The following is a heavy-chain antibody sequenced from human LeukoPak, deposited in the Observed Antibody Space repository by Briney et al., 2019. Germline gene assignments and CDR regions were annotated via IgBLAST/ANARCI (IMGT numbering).Heavy chain of an antibody. CDR1: GFTFSSYG. Sequence: GGSLRLSCAASGFTFSSYGMHWVRQAPGKGLEWVAVIWYDGNNKYYADSVKGRFTISRDNSKNTLYLKMTSMRAEDTAVYYCARDSRTSGFDYWGQATLVTVSS. CDR3: ARDSRTSGFDY. CDR2: IWYDGNNK. J-gene: IGHJ4*02. V-gene: IGHV3-33*01.